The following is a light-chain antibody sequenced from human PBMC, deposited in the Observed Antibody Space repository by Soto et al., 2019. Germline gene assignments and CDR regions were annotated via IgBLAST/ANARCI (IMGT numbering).Light chain of an antibody. J-gene: IGKJ1*01. CDR1: RSISNY. Sequence: DLQMTQSPSSLSASVGDRVTITYRASRSISNYLNWYQQKSGKVPRLLIYAASSLQPGVPSRFSGTGTGTAFTLTITSLQPEDSATYYCQQSYSVPRFGQGTRVDLK. V-gene: IGKV1-39*01. CDR3: QQSYSVPR. CDR2: AAS.